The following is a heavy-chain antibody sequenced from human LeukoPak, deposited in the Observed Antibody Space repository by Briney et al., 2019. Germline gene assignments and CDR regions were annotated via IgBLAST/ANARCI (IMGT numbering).Heavy chain of an antibody. CDR1: GFTFSNAW. CDR3: TSLVGLSGRTWGGFDY. V-gene: IGHV3-15*01. CDR2: IRSKTEGGRT. Sequence: GGSLRLSCAASGFTFSNAWMNWVRQAPGKGLEWVGRIRSKTEGGRTDYAAPVKGRFSISRDDPKSTVYLQMKSLKTEDTAVYYCTSLVGLSGRTWGGFDYWGRGTLVTVSS. J-gene: IGHJ4*02. D-gene: IGHD7-27*01.